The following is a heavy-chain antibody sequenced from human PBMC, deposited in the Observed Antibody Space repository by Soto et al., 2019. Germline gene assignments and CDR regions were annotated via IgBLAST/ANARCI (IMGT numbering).Heavy chain of an antibody. CDR1: EFTFIFSW. CDR3: VTGWSDY. Sequence: PGGSLRLSCVVSEFTFIFSWMHWVRQGPGKGLVWVSRINSDGSSTNYADSVKGRFTTSRDNAKNMLYLQMNSLRAEDTALYYCVTGWSDYWGQGTLVTVSS. CDR2: INSDGSST. V-gene: IGHV3-74*01. J-gene: IGHJ4*02. D-gene: IGHD2-15*01.